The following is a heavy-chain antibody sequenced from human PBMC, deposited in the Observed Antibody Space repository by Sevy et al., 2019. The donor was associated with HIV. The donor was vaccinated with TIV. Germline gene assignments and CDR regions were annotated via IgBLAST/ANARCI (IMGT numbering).Heavy chain of an antibody. D-gene: IGHD3-22*01. CDR2: FDPEDGET. J-gene: IGHJ4*02. CDR3: ATTKDYYDSSGSPFDY. CDR1: GYTLTQLS. Sequence: ASVKVSCKVSGYTLTQLSMHWVRQAPGKGLEWMGSFDPEDGETRYALMLQGRVTLTEDTSTDTAYMELRSLKSEDTAVYYCATTKDYYDSSGSPFDYWGQGTLVTVSS. V-gene: IGHV1-24*01.